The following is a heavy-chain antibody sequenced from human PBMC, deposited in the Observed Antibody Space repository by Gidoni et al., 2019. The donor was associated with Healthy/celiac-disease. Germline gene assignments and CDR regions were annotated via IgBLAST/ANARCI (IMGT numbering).Heavy chain of an antibody. D-gene: IGHD3-22*01. Sequence: QLQLQESGPGLVKPSETLSLTCTVSGGSISSSSYYWGWIRQPPGKGLEWIGSIYYSGSTYYNPSLKSRVTISVDTSKNQFSLKLSSVTAADTAVYYCARQYYYDSSGYLPPWYFDYWGQGTLVTVSS. J-gene: IGHJ4*02. V-gene: IGHV4-39*01. CDR1: GGSISSSSYY. CDR3: ARQYYYDSSGYLPPWYFDY. CDR2: IYYSGST.